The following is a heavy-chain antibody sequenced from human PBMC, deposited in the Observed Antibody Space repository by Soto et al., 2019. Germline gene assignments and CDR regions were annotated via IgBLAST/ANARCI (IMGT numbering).Heavy chain of an antibody. CDR1: GFTFTSSA. CDR2: IVVGSGNT. CDR3: AADQGFRLLLEGGLYYYYGMDV. V-gene: IGHV1-58*01. D-gene: IGHD2-15*01. Sequence: GASVKVSCKASGFTFTSSAVQWVRQARGQRLEWIGWIVVGSGNTNYAQKFQERVTITRDMSTSTAYMELSSLRSEDTAVYYCAADQGFRLLLEGGLYYYYGMDVWGQGTTVTVSS. J-gene: IGHJ6*02.